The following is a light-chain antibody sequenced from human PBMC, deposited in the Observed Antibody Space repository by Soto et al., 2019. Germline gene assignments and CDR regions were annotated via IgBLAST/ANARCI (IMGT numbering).Light chain of an antibody. CDR3: QQYNSYWWT. V-gene: IGKV1-5*03. Sequence: DIQMTQSPSTLSASVGDRVTITCRASQSISCWLAWYQQKPGKAPKLLIYKASSLESGVPSRFSGSGSGTEFTLTISSLQPDDFATYYCQQYNSYWWTFGQGTKLEIK. CDR2: KAS. J-gene: IGKJ2*02. CDR1: QSISCW.